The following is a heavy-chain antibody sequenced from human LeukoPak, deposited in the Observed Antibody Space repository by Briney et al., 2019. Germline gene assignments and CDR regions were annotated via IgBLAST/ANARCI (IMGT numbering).Heavy chain of an antibody. Sequence: GQSLKISCKSSGYSFTHYWIGWVRQMPAKGLEWMGIIYPDDSDTRYNPSFQGLVTISADKSINTAYLQWGSLKASDTAIYYCARTKMSTALTFDYWGQGTLVTVSS. V-gene: IGHV5-51*01. D-gene: IGHD5-24*01. CDR3: ARTKMSTALTFDY. CDR1: GYSFTHYW. J-gene: IGHJ4*02. CDR2: IYPDDSDT.